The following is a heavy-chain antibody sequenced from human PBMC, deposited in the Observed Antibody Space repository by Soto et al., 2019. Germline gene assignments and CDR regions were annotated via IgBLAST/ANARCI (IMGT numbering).Heavy chain of an antibody. J-gene: IGHJ4*02. D-gene: IGHD1-26*01. CDR3: ATEMGATQGPFDN. Sequence: GGSLRLSCVVSVFPFGANAMSWVRQAPGKGLEWVSGLSNTGRRTSYADSVKGRFNISRDNSENTVYLQMNSLRVEDTAVYYCATEMGATQGPFDNWGQGTLVTVS. V-gene: IGHV3-23*01. CDR1: VFPFGANA. CDR2: LSNTGRRT.